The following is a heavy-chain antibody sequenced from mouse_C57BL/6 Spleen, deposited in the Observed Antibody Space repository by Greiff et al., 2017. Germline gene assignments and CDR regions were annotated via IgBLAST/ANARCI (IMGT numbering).Heavy chain of an antibody. CDR3: ARYEPTEYAMDY. CDR2: IRNKANGYTT. Sequence: VNVVESGGGLVQPGGSLSLSCAASGFTFTDYYMSWVRQPPGKALEWLGFIRNKANGYTTEYSASVKGRFTISRDNSQSILYLQMNALRAEDSATYYCARYEPTEYAMDYWGQGTSVTVSS. V-gene: IGHV7-3*01. CDR1: GFTFTDYY. J-gene: IGHJ4*01.